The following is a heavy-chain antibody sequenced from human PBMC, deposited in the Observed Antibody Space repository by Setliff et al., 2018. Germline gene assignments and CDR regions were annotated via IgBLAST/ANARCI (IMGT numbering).Heavy chain of an antibody. Sequence: ASVKVSCKASGYTFTDYGNNWVRQAPGQGLEWMGWISAHDGKINYTQKFQGRVSMTADASTATVYMEPHSLTSEDTAIYYCARAPWGDDYDSLYTWFDPWGQGSLVTVSS. J-gene: IGHJ5*02. CDR3: ARAPWGDDYDSLYTWFDP. CDR1: GYTFTDYG. V-gene: IGHV1-18*01. CDR2: ISAHDGKI. D-gene: IGHD3-22*01.